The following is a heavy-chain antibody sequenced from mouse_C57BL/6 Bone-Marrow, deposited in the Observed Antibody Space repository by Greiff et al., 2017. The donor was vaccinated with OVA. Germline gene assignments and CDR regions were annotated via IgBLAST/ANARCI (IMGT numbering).Heavy chain of an antibody. D-gene: IGHD1-1*01. CDR1: GFTFSDFY. CDR3: ARDAGGSIYWYFDV. V-gene: IGHV7-1*01. J-gene: IGHJ1*03. Sequence: EVMLVESGGGLVQSGRSLRLSCATSGFTFSDFYMEWVRQAPGKGLEWIAASRNKANDYTTEYSASVKGRFIVSRDTSQSFLYIQINALRAEDTAIYYCARDAGGSIYWYFDVWGTGTTVTVSS. CDR2: SRNKANDYTT.